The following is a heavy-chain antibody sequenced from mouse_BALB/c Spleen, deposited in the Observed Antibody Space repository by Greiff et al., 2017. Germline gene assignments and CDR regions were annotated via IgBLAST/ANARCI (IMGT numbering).Heavy chain of an antibody. V-gene: IGHV1S29*02. CDR1: GYTFTDYN. J-gene: IGHJ3*01. CDR2: IYPYNGGT. CDR3: ARDYDYEGWFAY. Sequence: VQLQQSGPELVKPGASVKISCKASGYTFTDYNMHWVKQSHGKSLEWIGYIYPYNGGTGYNQKFKSKATLTVDNSSSTAYMELRSLTSEDSAVYYCARDYDYEGWFAYWGQGTLVTVSA. D-gene: IGHD2-4*01.